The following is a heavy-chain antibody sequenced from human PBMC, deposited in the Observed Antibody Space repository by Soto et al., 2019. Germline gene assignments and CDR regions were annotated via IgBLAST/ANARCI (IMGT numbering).Heavy chain of an antibody. J-gene: IGHJ4*02. CDR1: GGSISSGGYS. CDR3: ARNYYDSGGGFDY. CDR2: IYHSGST. D-gene: IGHD3-22*01. Sequence: SETLSLTCAVSGGSISSGGYSWSWIRQPPGKGLEWIGYIYHSGSTYYNPSLKSRVTISVDNSKNTLYLQMNSLRAEDTAVYYCARNYYDSGGGFDYWGQGTLVTVSS. V-gene: IGHV4-30-2*01.